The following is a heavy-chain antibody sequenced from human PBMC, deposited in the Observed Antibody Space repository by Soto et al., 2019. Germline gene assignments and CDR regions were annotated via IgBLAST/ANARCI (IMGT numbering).Heavy chain of an antibody. CDR2: IYYSGST. Sequence: PSETLSLTCTVSGGSISSGGYYWSWIRQHPGKGLEWIGYIYYSGSTYYNPSLKSRVTISVDTSKNQFSPKLSSVTAADTAVYYCARQVYDILTGYYAFDIWGQGTMVTVSS. D-gene: IGHD3-9*01. CDR1: GGSISSGGYY. V-gene: IGHV4-31*03. CDR3: ARQVYDILTGYYAFDI. J-gene: IGHJ3*02.